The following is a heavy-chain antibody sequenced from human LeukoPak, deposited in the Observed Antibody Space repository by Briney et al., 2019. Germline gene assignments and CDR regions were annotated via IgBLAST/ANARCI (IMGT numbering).Heavy chain of an antibody. CDR1: GYTFTSYG. J-gene: IGHJ6*02. Sequence: ASVKVSCKASGYTFTSYGISWVRQAPGQGLEWMGWISAYNGNTNYAQKLQGRVTMTTDTSTSTAYMELRSLRSDDTAVYYCARDLGLSIMSSGYLILLSHYYYYYGMDVWGQGTTVTVSS. CDR3: ARDLGLSIMSSGYLILLSHYYYYYGMDV. V-gene: IGHV1-18*01. CDR2: ISAYNGNT. D-gene: IGHD6-19*01.